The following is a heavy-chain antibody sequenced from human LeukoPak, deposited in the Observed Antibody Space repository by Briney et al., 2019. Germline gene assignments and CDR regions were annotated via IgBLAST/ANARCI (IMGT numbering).Heavy chain of an antibody. CDR1: GFTFDDYG. CDR3: AKVEYQLVS. J-gene: IGHJ5*02. Sequence: GGSLRLPCAASGFTFDDYGMSWVRQAPGKGLEWVSGISWNSGSIGYADSVKGRFTNSRDNAKNSLYLQMNSLRAEDTALYYCAKVEYQLVSWGQGTLVTVSS. V-gene: IGHV3-9*01. D-gene: IGHD2-2*01. CDR2: ISWNSGSI.